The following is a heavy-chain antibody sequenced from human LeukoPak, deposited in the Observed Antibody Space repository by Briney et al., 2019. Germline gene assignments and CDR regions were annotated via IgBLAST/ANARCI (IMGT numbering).Heavy chain of an antibody. CDR2: ISYDGSNK. Sequence: GESLRLSCAASGFTFSSYAMHWVRQAPGKGLEWVAVISYDGSNKYYADSVKGRFTISRDNSKNTLYLQMNSLRAEDTAVYYCARDKWFGESPQRDFDYWGQGTLVTVSS. CDR3: ARDKWFGESPQRDFDY. CDR1: GFTFSSYA. D-gene: IGHD3-10*01. J-gene: IGHJ4*02. V-gene: IGHV3-30-3*01.